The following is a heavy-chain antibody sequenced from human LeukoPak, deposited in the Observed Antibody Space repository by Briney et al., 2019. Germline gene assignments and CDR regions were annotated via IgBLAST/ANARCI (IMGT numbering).Heavy chain of an antibody. J-gene: IGHJ4*02. Sequence: SETLSLTCAVYGGSFSGYFWSWIRQPPEQGLEWIGEINHSGITYYNPPLKSRVTISVDTSKNQFSLMVTSVTAADTAVYYCARGQYRRDYWGQGTLVTVSS. CDR1: GGSFSGYF. D-gene: IGHD2/OR15-2a*01. V-gene: IGHV4-34*01. CDR2: INHSGIT. CDR3: ARGQYRRDY.